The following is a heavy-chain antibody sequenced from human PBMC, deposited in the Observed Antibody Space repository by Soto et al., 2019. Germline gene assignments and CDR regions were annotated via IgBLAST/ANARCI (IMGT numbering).Heavy chain of an antibody. CDR2: IYYSGST. V-gene: IGHV4-31*03. D-gene: IGHD3-22*01. J-gene: IGHJ4*02. CDR1: GGSISSGGYY. Sequence: SETLRLTCTVSGGSISSGGYYWSWIRQHPGKGLEWIGYIYYSGSTYYNPSLKSRVTISVDTSKNQFSLKLSSVTAADTAVYYCARAHFITQQDYWGQGTLVTVSS. CDR3: ARAHFITQQDY.